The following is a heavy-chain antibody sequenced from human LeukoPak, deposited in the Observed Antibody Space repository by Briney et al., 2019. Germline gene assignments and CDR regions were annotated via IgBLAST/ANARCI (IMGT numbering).Heavy chain of an antibody. J-gene: IGHJ4*02. D-gene: IGHD2-15*01. CDR1: GDSMSDYF. CDR3: ARDNIVVVAATKAYYFDY. CDR2: AADSGST. Sequence: SETLSLTCTVSGDSMSDYFWTWIRQPPGKGLEWIGYAADSGSTNYNPSLKSRVTISVDSSTNHFSLRLTSVTAADTAVYYCARDNIVVVAATKAYYFDYWGQGTLVTVSS. V-gene: IGHV4-59*01.